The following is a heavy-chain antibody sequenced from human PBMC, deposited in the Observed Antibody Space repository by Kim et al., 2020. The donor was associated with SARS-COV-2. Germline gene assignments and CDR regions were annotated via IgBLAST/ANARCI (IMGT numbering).Heavy chain of an antibody. Sequence: ADSVKGRFTISRDNDKNSLYLQMNSLRAEDTAVYYCARDLAVAAHNWFDPWGQGTLVTVSS. J-gene: IGHJ5*02. V-gene: IGHV3-48*03. CDR3: ARDLAVAAHNWFDP. D-gene: IGHD6-19*01.